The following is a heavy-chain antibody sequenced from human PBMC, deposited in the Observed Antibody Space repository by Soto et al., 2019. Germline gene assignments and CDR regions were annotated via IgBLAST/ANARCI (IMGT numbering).Heavy chain of an antibody. J-gene: IGHJ4*02. V-gene: IGHV3-30*18. CDR2: ISYDGDNK. CDR1: GFSFTIYG. Sequence: GGSLRLSCAASGFSFTIYGMHWVRQAPGKGLEWLAVISYDGDNKYYADSVKGRFTISRDNYRDTLFLQMNSLRPDDTAVYYCAKDRLNREGHRSLDNWGQGTLVTVSS. CDR3: AKDRLNREGHRSLDN.